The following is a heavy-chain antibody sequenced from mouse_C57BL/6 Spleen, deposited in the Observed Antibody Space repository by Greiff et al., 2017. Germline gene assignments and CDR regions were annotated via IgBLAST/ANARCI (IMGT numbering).Heavy chain of an antibody. Sequence: QVQLQQPGAELVKPGASVKMSCKASGYTFTSYWITWVKQRPGQGLEWIGDIYPGSGSTNYNEKFKSKATLTVDTSSSTAYMQLSSLTSEGSAVYYCARFITTWGAMDYWGQGTSVTVSS. D-gene: IGHD1-1*01. CDR1: GYTFTSYW. V-gene: IGHV1-55*01. J-gene: IGHJ4*01. CDR3: ARFITTWGAMDY. CDR2: IYPGSGST.